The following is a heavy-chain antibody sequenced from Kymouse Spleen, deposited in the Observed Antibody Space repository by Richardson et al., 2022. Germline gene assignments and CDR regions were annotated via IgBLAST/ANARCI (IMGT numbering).Heavy chain of an antibody. CDR1: GFTFSSYS. CDR3: AREGSGYDYPYYYYYGMDV. D-gene: IGHD5-12*01. V-gene: IGHV3-21*03. CDR2: ISSSSSYI. J-gene: IGHJ6*02. Sequence: EVQLVESGGGLVKPGGSLRLSCAASGFTFSSYSMNWVRQAPGKGLEWVSSISSSSSYIYYADSVKGRFTISRDNAKNSLYLQMNSLRAEDTAVYYCAREGSGYDYPYYYYYGMDVWGQGTTVTVSS.